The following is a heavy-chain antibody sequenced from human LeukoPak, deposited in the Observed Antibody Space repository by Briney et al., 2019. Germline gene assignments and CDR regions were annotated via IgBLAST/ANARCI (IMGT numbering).Heavy chain of an antibody. D-gene: IGHD3-3*01. CDR3: ARDGGISGYDFWSGYYRYYFDY. Sequence: GGSLRLSCAASGFTFSSYSMNWVRQAPGKGLEWVSSISSSSSYIYHADSVKGRFTISRDNAKNSLYLQMNSLRAEDTAVYYCARDGGISGYDFWSGYYRYYFDYWGQGTLVTVSS. J-gene: IGHJ4*02. V-gene: IGHV3-21*01. CDR2: ISSSSSYI. CDR1: GFTFSSYS.